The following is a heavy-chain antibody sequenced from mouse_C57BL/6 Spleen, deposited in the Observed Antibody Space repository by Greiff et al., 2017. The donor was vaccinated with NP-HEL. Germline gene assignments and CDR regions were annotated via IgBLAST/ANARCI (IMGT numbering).Heavy chain of an antibody. CDR3: ATGSSSWFAY. V-gene: IGHV5-4*01. J-gene: IGHJ3*01. Sequence: EVQLVESGGGLVKPGGSLKLSCAASGFTFSSYAMSWVRQTPEKRLEWVATISDGGSYTYYPDNVQGRFTISRDNAKNNLYLQMSHLKSEDTAMYYCATGSSSWFAYWGQGTLVTVSA. D-gene: IGHD1-1*01. CDR1: GFTFSSYA. CDR2: ISDGGSYT.